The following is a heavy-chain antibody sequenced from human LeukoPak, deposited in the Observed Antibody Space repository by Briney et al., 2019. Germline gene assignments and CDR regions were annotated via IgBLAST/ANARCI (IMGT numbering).Heavy chain of an antibody. CDR1: GYTFTSYG. D-gene: IGHD3-3*01. Sequence: ASVKVSCKASGYTFTSYGISWVRQAPGQGLEWMGWISAYNGNTNYAQKLQGRVTMTTDTSTSTACMELRSLRSDDTAVYYCARDRQFLEWLLSNWYFDLWGRGTLVTVSS. J-gene: IGHJ2*01. CDR2: ISAYNGNT. CDR3: ARDRQFLEWLLSNWYFDL. V-gene: IGHV1-18*01.